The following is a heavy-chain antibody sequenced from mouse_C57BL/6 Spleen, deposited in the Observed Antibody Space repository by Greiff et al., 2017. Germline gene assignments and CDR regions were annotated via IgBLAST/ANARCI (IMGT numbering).Heavy chain of an antibody. V-gene: IGHV1-64*01. CDR3: ARWLFGDAMDY. J-gene: IGHJ4*01. D-gene: IGHD1-2*01. Sequence: LQQSGAELVKPGASVKLSCKASGYTFTSYWMHWVKQRPGQGLEWIGMIHPNSGSTNYNEKFKSKATLTVDKSSSTAYMQLSSLTSEDSAVYYCARWLFGDAMDYWGQGTSVTVSS. CDR2: IHPNSGST. CDR1: GYTFTSYW.